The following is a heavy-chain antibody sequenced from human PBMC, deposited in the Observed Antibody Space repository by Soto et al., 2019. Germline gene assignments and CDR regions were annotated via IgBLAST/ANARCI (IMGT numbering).Heavy chain of an antibody. V-gene: IGHV3-74*01. Sequence: GGSLRLSCAASGFTFSDYWMNWVRQAPGKGLVWVSRIDSDGSSTSYADSVKGRFTISRDNAKNTLYLQMNSLRAEDTAVYYCARDPVGGTKKNIVATRNGILSWLDPWGQGTLVTVSS. CDR2: IDSDGSST. CDR1: GFTFSDYW. J-gene: IGHJ5*02. CDR3: ARDPVGGTKKNIVATRNGILSWLDP. D-gene: IGHD5-12*01.